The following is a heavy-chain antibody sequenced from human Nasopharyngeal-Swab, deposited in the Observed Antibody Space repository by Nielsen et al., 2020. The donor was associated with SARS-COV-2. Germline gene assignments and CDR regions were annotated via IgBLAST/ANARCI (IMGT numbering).Heavy chain of an antibody. CDR2: TNHSGST. D-gene: IGHD6-6*01. CDR3: ARGAHSSSSGVGNWFDP. V-gene: IGHV4-34*01. Sequence: WIRQPPGKGLEWIGDTNHSGSTNYNPSLKSRVTISVDTSKNQFSLKLSSVTAADTAVYYCARGAHSSSSGVGNWFDPWGQGTLVTVS. J-gene: IGHJ5*02.